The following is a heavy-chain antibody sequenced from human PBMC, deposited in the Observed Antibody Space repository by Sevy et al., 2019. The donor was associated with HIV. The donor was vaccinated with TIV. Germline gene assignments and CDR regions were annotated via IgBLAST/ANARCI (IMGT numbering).Heavy chain of an antibody. D-gene: IGHD3-9*01. CDR2: ISVSGGST. V-gene: IGHV3-23*01. J-gene: IGHJ5*02. CDR3: AKDHDNNWFDP. CDR1: GFTFSIYA. Sequence: GGSLRLSCAASGFTFSIYAMSWVRQAPGKGLEWVSTISVSGGSTYYADSVKGRFTISRDNSKNTQYLQMNSLRAEDTAIYFCAKDHDNNWFDPWGQGTLVTVSS.